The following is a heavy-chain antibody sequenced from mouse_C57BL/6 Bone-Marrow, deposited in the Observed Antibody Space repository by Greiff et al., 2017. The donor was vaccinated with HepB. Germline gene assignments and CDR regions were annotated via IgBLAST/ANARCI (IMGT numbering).Heavy chain of an antibody. Sequence: EVQGVESGGGLVQPGESLKLSCESNEYEFPSHDMSWVRKTPEKRLELVAAINSDGGSTYYPDTMERRFIITRDNTKKTLYLQLSSLRSEDTALYYCARPKGYYYYAMDYWGQGTSVTVSS. V-gene: IGHV5-2*01. D-gene: IGHD3-1*01. J-gene: IGHJ4*01. CDR3: ARPKGYYYYAMDY. CDR1: EYEFPSHD. CDR2: INSDGGST.